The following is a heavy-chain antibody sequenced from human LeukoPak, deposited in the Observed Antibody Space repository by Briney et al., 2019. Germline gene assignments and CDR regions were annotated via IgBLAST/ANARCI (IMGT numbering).Heavy chain of an antibody. CDR3: AREGLGYGDYGFDP. J-gene: IGHJ5*02. Sequence: SETLSLTCTVSGGSISSYYWSWIRQPPGKGLEWIGYIYYSGSTNYNPSLKSRVTISVDTSKNQFSLKLSSVTAADTAVYYCAREGLGYGDYGFDPWGQGTLVTVSP. V-gene: IGHV4-59*01. CDR2: IYYSGST. D-gene: IGHD4-17*01. CDR1: GGSISSYY.